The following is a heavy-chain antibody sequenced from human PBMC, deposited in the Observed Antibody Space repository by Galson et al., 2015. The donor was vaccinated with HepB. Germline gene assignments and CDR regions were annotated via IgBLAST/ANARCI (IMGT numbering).Heavy chain of an antibody. CDR3: ASYYDSSGYWPTPRDDY. D-gene: IGHD3-22*01. CDR1: GGSISSCY. CDR2: IYYSGST. Sequence: ETLSLTCTVSGGSISSCYWSWIRQPPGKGLEWIGYIYYSGSTNYNPSLKSRVTISVDTSKNQFSLKLSSVTAADTAVYYCASYYDSSGYWPTPRDDYWGQGTLVTVSS. V-gene: IGHV4-59*01. J-gene: IGHJ4*02.